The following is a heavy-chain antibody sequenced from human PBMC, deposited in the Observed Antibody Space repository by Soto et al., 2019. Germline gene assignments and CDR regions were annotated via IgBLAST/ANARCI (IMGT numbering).Heavy chain of an antibody. CDR2: ISSSSSTI. D-gene: IGHD3-22*01. CDR3: ARDHYYDSSGYYSFWHWYFDL. V-gene: IGHV3-48*02. CDR1: GFTFSSYS. Sequence: EVQLVESGGGLVQPGGSLRLSCAASGFTFSSYSMNWVRQAPGKGLEWVSYISSSSSTIYYADSVKGRFTISRDNAKKSLYLQMNSLRDEDTAVYYCARDHYYDSSGYYSFWHWYFDLWGRGTLVTVSS. J-gene: IGHJ2*01.